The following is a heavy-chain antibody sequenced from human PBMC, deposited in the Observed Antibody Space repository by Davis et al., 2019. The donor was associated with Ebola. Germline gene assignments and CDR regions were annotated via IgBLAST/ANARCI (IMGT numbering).Heavy chain of an antibody. CDR1: GGSFSGYY. Sequence: PSETLSLTCAVYGGSFSGYYWSWIRQPPGKGLEWIGEINHSGSTNYNPSLKSRVTISVDTSKNQFSLKLSSVTAADTAVYYCARGRKTNSVGRYWNYWGQGNLVTVSS. CDR2: INHSGST. D-gene: IGHD1-1*01. V-gene: IGHV4-34*01. CDR3: ARGRKTNSVGRYWNY. J-gene: IGHJ4*02.